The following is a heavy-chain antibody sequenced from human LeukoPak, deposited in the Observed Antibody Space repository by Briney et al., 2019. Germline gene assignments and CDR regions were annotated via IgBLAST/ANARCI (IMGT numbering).Heavy chain of an antibody. CDR1: GGSISSYY. J-gene: IGHJ4*02. CDR2: IYYSGST. Sequence: SETLSLTCTVSGGSISSYYWSWIRQPPGKGLEWIGYIYYSGSTNYNPSLKSRVTISVDTSKNQFSLKLSSVTAADTAVYYCARGFSAMATGLFDYWGQGTLVTVSS. V-gene: IGHV4-59*01. CDR3: ARGFSAMATGLFDY. D-gene: IGHD5-18*01.